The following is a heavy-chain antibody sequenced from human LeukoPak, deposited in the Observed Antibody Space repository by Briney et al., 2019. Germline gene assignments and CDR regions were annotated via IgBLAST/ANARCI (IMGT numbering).Heavy chain of an antibody. CDR2: ISAAGII. Sequence: GGSLRLSCAASGFTFSGYAMSWVRQAPGKGLEWVSGISAAGIINYMDSVKGRFTISRVNSKNTLYLQMTSLRAEDTAMYYCAKRVVGCSSSSCYIALDAWGQGNLVTVSS. CDR1: GFTFSGYA. D-gene: IGHD2-2*02. V-gene: IGHV3-23*01. CDR3: AKRVVGCSSSSCYIALDA. J-gene: IGHJ5*02.